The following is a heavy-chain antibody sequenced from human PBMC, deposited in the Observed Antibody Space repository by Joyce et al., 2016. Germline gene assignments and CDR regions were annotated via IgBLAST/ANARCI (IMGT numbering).Heavy chain of an antibody. J-gene: IGHJ4*02. CDR2: FNSGTTFK. CDR1: GFTFSNYN. V-gene: IGHV3-21*01. CDR3: ARDLGYFDY. Sequence: EVHLVESGGGLVKPGGSLRLSCAASGFTFSNYNMNWVRQGAGKGLEGVSSFNSGTTFKYDADSVQGRFTISRDNAKNSLYLQMNSLRAEDTAVYYCARDLGYFDYWGQGTLVTVSS.